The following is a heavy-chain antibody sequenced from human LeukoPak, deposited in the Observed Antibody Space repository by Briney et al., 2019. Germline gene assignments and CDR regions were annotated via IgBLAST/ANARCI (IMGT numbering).Heavy chain of an antibody. J-gene: IGHJ6*03. Sequence: GGTLRLSCAASGFTFSSYAMHWVRQAPGKGLEWVAIISYDGSNKYYADSVKGRFTISRDNSKNTLYLQMNSLRAEDTAVYYCARVLGTTMPRMDVWGKGTTVTVSS. V-gene: IGHV3-30-3*01. CDR2: ISYDGSNK. CDR3: ARVLGTTMPRMDV. D-gene: IGHD4-17*01. CDR1: GFTFSSYA.